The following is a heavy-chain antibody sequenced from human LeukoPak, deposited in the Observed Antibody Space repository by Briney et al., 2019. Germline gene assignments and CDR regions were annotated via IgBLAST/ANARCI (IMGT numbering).Heavy chain of an antibody. D-gene: IGHD5-24*01. Sequence: PGRSRRLSCAASGFTFSNYNMNWVRQAPGKSLEWVSSITSDGSYKYYVDSVRGRFTISRDNDKNSLFLQVDSLRAEDTAVYYCAKFYLETSGWLQYLDYWGQGTLVTVSS. CDR3: AKFYLETSGWLQYLDY. CDR1: GFTFSNYN. J-gene: IGHJ4*02. V-gene: IGHV3-21*04. CDR2: ITSDGSYK.